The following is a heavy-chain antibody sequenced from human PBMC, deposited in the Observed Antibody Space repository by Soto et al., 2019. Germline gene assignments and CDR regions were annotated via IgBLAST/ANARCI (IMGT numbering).Heavy chain of an antibody. Sequence: GGSLRLSCAASGFTFSSYSMNWVRQAPGKGLEWVSYISSSSSTIYYADSVKGRFTISRDNAKNSLYLQMNSLRAEDTAVYYCARIIAAADPPNFDYWGQGTLVTVSS. D-gene: IGHD6-13*01. V-gene: IGHV3-48*01. CDR2: ISSSSSTI. CDR1: GFTFSSYS. CDR3: ARIIAAADPPNFDY. J-gene: IGHJ4*02.